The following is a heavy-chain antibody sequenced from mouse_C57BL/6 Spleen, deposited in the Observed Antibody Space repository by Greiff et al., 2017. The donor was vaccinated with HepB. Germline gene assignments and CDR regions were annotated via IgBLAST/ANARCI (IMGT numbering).Heavy chain of an antibody. CDR1: GFTFSSYT. CDR2: ISGGGGNS. D-gene: IGHD1-1*01. CDR3: ARHLYYGSSIVDY. J-gene: IGHJ2*01. Sequence: EVQRVESGGGLVKPGGSLKLSCAASGFTFSSYTMSWVRQTPEKRLEWVATISGGGGNSYYPDSVKGRFTISRDNAKNTLYLQMSSLRSEDTALYYCARHLYYGSSIVDYWGQGTTLTVSS. V-gene: IGHV5-9*01.